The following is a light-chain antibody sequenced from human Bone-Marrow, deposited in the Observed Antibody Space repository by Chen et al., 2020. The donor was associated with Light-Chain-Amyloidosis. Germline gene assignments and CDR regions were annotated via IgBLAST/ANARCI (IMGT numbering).Light chain of an antibody. Sequence: EIVLTQSPGTLSLSPGERATLSCRASQSVSSNFLAWYQQKPGQAPRLLIYGISSRATGIPDRFTGSGSGTDFTLTINRLEPEDFAMYYCQQYGTSPLTFGGGTKVEIK. CDR2: GIS. V-gene: IGKV3-20*01. J-gene: IGKJ4*01. CDR1: QSVSSNF. CDR3: QQYGTSPLT.